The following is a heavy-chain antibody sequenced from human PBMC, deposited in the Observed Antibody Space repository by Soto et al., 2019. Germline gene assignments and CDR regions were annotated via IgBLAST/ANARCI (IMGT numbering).Heavy chain of an antibody. CDR1: GGIFSSYP. Sequence: QVQLVQSGAEVKKPGSSVKVSCEASGGIFSSYPINWVRQAPGQGLEWMGGIIPFFGTSNYAQKFQGRVTITADDSTRTAYMELRSLRSEDTAVYYCARVGFITNYGMAAWGQGTTVTVSS. CDR3: ARVGFITNYGMAA. V-gene: IGHV1-69*01. D-gene: IGHD3-16*02. CDR2: IIPFFGTS. J-gene: IGHJ6*02.